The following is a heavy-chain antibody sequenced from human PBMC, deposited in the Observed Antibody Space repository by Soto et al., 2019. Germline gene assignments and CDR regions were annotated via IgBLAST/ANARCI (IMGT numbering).Heavy chain of an antibody. V-gene: IGHV3-74*01. CDR3: ARDNWNREYY. CDR2: INSDGSST. Sequence: EVQLVESGGGLVQPGGSLRLSCAASGFTFSSYWMHWVRQVPGKGLVWVSRINSDGSSTTYADSVKGRFTISRDNAKNTLYPQMNSLRSEASPVYYAARDNWNREYYWGQGTLVTVSS. CDR1: GFTFSSYW. D-gene: IGHD1-20*01. J-gene: IGHJ4*02.